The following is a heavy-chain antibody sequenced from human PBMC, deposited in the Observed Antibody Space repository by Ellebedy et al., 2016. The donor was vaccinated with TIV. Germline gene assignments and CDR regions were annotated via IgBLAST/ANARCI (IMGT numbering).Heavy chain of an antibody. J-gene: IGHJ6*02. D-gene: IGHD6-19*01. CDR2: ISAYNGNT. CDR1: GYTFTSYG. V-gene: IGHV1-18*01. Sequence: AASVKVSCKASGYTFTSYGISWVRQAPGQGLEWMGWISAYNGNTNYAQKLQGRVTMTTDTSTSTAYMELRSLRSDDTAVYYCARYSAPAAGAGIYYYYGRDVWGQGTTVTVSS. CDR3: ARYSAPAAGAGIYYYYGRDV.